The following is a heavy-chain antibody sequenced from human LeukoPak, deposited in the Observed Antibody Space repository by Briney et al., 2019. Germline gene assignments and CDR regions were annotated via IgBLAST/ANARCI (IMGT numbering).Heavy chain of an antibody. Sequence: GGTLRLSCAPSGFTFSSDGMSWVRPAPGKGLEWVSTISGSGGRTYYADSVKGRFTISRDNSKNTLSLQMNSLRAEDTAVYYCAKNLARFGGNYYYYYMDVWGKGTTVTISS. V-gene: IGHV3-23*01. CDR3: AKNLARFGGNYYYYYMDV. J-gene: IGHJ6*03. CDR2: ISGSGGRT. CDR1: GFTFSSDG. D-gene: IGHD3-10*01.